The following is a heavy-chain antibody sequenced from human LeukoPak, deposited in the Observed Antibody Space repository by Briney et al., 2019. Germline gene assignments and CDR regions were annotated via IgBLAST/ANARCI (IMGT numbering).Heavy chain of an antibody. CDR3: VRGCAAASGQCYYYGMDV. D-gene: IGHD6-13*01. V-gene: IGHV3-48*03. J-gene: IGHJ6*04. CDR1: GVTFSIYD. Sequence: GGSLRLSCAASGVTFSIYDMNWVRQAPGKGLEWVSIIVGSGGTIYYADSVKGRFSISRDNAKNSLYLQMNSLRAEDTAVYYCVRGCAAASGQCYYYGMDVWGKGTTVTVSS. CDR2: IVGSGGTI.